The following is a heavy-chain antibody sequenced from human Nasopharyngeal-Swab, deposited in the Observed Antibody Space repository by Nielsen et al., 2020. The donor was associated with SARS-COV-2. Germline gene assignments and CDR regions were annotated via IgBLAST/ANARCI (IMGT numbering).Heavy chain of an antibody. D-gene: IGHD6-19*01. CDR3: AATLVAGGKGDNYYYGMDV. V-gene: IGHV1-58*01. Sequence: SVKVSCKASGFTFTSSAVQWVRQARGQRLERIGWIVVGSGSTNFAQKFQERVIITRDMSTSTAYMELNSLSSEDTAVYYCAATLVAGGKGDNYYYGMDVWGQGTTVTVSS. CDR1: GFTFTSSA. CDR2: IVVGSGST. J-gene: IGHJ6*02.